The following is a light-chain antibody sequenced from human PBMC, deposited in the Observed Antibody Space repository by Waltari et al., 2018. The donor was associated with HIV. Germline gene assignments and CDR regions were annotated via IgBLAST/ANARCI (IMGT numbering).Light chain of an antibody. V-gene: IGKV4-1*01. CDR1: QSLLHSSDNANH. Sequence: DIVMTQSPESLAVSLGERAAINCKASQSLLHSSDNANHLAWYQQTPGQPPKLLIYEASRRASGVPDRFSGSGSGTDFTLTIGSLQAEDVAVYSCQQYSLLPFTFGAGTKVEIK. CDR3: QQYSLLPFT. J-gene: IGKJ4*01. CDR2: EAS.